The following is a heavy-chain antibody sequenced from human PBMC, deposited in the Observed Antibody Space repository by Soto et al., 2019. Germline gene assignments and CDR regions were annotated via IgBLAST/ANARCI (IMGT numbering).Heavy chain of an antibody. CDR1: GFTFRTHT. Sequence: GGSLRLSXAGSGFTFRTHTLVWVRQAPGKGLEWVSSISSGGTYLEYAHSVKGRFAISRDDAKDSVFLQMNSLKTDDTAVYYCVKGGEDITSPYGMDVWGQGTTVTV. D-gene: IGHD3-16*01. CDR2: ISSGGTYL. V-gene: IGHV3-21*06. J-gene: IGHJ6*02. CDR3: VKGGEDITSPYGMDV.